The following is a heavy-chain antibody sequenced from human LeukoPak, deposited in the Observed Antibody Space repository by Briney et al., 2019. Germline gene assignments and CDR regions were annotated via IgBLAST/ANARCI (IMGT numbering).Heavy chain of an antibody. CDR3: ARGGRRLTTVVTQAYYYYYGMDV. CDR1: GFTFSSYG. Sequence: GWSLRLSCAASGFTFSSYGMHWVRQAPGKGLEWVAVIWYDGSNKYYADSVEGRFTISRDNSKNTLYLQMNSLRAEDTAVYYCARGGRRLTTVVTQAYYYYYGMDVWGQGTTVTVSS. D-gene: IGHD4-23*01. CDR2: IWYDGSNK. J-gene: IGHJ6*02. V-gene: IGHV3-33*01.